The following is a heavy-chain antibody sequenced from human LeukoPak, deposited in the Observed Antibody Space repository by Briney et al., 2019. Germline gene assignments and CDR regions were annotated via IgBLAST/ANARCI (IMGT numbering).Heavy chain of an antibody. CDR1: GYSISSGYY. D-gene: IGHD5-12*01. J-gene: IGHJ5*02. V-gene: IGHV4-38-2*02. CDR2: IYHSGST. Sequence: SETLSLTCTVSGYSISSGYYWGWIRQPPGKGLEWIGSIYHSGSTYYNPSLKSRVTISVDTSKNQFSLKLSSVTAADTAVYYCARIHVGGGYGWFDPWGQGTLVTVSA. CDR3: ARIHVGGGYGWFDP.